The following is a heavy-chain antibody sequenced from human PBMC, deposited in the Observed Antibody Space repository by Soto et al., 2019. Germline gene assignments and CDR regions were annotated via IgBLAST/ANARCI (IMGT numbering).Heavy chain of an antibody. CDR3: AKDRGYYSSSWPCY. D-gene: IGHD6-13*01. J-gene: IGHJ4*02. V-gene: IGHV1-3*01. Sequence: ASVKVSCKASGYTFTGYAMHWVRQAPGQRLEWMGWINAGNGNTKYSQKFQGRVTITRDTSASTAYMELNSLRAEDTAVYYCAKDRGYYSSSWPCYWGQGTLVTVSS. CDR1: GYTFTGYA. CDR2: INAGNGNT.